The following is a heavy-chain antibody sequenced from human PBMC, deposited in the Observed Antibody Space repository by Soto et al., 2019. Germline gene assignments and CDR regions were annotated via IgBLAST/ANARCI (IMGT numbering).Heavy chain of an antibody. V-gene: IGHV1-2*04. CDR3: ARGGIVVVVAATGYYYGMDV. CDR1: GYTFTGYY. CDR2: INPNSGGT. D-gene: IGHD2-15*01. Sequence: ASVKVSCNASGYTFTGYYMHWVRQAPGQGLEWMGWINPNSGGTNYAQKFQGWVTMTRDTSISTAYMELSRLRSDDTAVYYCARGGIVVVVAATGYYYGMDVWGQGTTVTVSS. J-gene: IGHJ6*02.